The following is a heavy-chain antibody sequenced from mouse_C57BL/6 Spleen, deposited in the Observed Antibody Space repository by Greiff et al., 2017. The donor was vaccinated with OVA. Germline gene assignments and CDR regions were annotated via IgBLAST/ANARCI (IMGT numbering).Heavy chain of an antibody. CDR3: ASPPYYYGRGYAMDY. CDR2: ISSGSSTI. Sequence: DVKLVESGGGLVKPGGSLKLSCAASGFTFSDYGMHWVRQAPEKGLEWVAYISSGSSTIYYADTVQGRFTISRDNAKNTLFLQMTSLRSEDTAMYYCASPPYYYGRGYAMDYWGQGTSVTVSS. V-gene: IGHV5-17*01. CDR1: GFTFSDYG. D-gene: IGHD1-1*01. J-gene: IGHJ4*01.